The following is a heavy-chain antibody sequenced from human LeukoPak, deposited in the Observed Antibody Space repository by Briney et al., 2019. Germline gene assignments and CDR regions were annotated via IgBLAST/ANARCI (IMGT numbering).Heavy chain of an antibody. CDR1: GFTFSSYA. CDR2: ISYDGSNK. D-gene: IGHD5-18*01. J-gene: IGHJ4*02. CDR3: ARTHEDGSSYAFDY. V-gene: IGHV3-30*04. Sequence: GGSLRLPCAASGFTFSSYAMHWVRQAPGKGLEWVAVISYDGSNKYYADSVKGRFTISRDNSKNTLYLQMNSLRAEDTAVYYCARTHEDGSSYAFDYWGQGTLVTVSS.